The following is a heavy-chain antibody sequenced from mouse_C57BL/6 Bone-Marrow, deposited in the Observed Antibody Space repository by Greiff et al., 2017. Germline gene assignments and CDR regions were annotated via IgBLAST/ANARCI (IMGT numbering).Heavy chain of an antibody. D-gene: IGHD5-1*01. CDR3: TTYLWFAY. V-gene: IGHV14-4*01. CDR1: GFNIKDDY. CDR2: IDPENGDT. J-gene: IGHJ3*01. Sequence: EVQLVESGAELVRPGASVKLSCTASGFNIKDDYMHWVKQRPEQGLEWIGWIDPENGDTEYASKFQGKATITADTSSNTAYLQLSSLTSEDTAVYYCTTYLWFAYWGQGTLVTVSA.